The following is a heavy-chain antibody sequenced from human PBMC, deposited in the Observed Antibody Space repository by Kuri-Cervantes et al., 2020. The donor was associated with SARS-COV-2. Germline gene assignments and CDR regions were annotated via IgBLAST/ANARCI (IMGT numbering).Heavy chain of an antibody. J-gene: IGHJ6*02. V-gene: IGHV3-74*01. CDR2: INSDGSST. D-gene: IGHD5-12*01. CDR1: GFTFSSYW. Sequence: GGSLRLSCAASGFTFSSYWMHWVRQAPGKGLVWVSRINSDGSSTSYADSVKGRFTISRDNAKNTLYLQMNSLRAEDTAVYYCAGVVATTVRGTNYYYYGMDVWGQGTTVTVSS. CDR3: AGVVATTVRGTNYYYYGMDV.